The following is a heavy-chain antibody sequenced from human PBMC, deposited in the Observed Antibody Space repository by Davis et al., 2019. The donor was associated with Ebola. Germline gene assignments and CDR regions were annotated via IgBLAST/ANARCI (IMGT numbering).Heavy chain of an antibody. J-gene: IGHJ6*02. CDR2: IYHSGST. Sequence: SETLSLTCIVSSGSISPYYWSWIRQPPGKGLDWIGEIYHSGSTNYNPSLKSRVTISVDKSKNQFSLKLSSVTAADTAVYYCARDGGYSYGYNYYYYGMDVWGQGTTVTVSS. CDR1: SGSISPYY. CDR3: ARDGGYSYGYNYYYYGMDV. V-gene: IGHV4-59*12. D-gene: IGHD5-18*01.